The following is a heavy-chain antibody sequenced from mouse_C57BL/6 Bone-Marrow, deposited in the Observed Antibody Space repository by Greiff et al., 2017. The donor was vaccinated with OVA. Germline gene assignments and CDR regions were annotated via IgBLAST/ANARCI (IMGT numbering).Heavy chain of an antibody. CDR1: GYTFTSYW. CDR3: ARGIYYYGSGGYFDV. J-gene: IGHJ1*03. D-gene: IGHD1-1*01. V-gene: IGHV1-55*01. Sequence: VKLQQPGAELVKPGASVKMSCKASGYTFTSYWITWVKQRPGQGLEWIGDIYPGSGSTNYNEKFKSKATLTVDTSSSTAYMQLSSLTSEDSAVYYCARGIYYYGSGGYFDVWGTGTTVTVSS. CDR2: IYPGSGST.